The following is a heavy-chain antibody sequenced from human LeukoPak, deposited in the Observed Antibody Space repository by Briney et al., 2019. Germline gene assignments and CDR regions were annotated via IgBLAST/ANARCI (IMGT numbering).Heavy chain of an antibody. CDR1: GYTFTSYD. J-gene: IGHJ6*03. CDR3: ARGVVVPAQAANYMDV. D-gene: IGHD2-2*01. Sequence: ASVTVSCKASGYTFTSYDINWVRQATGQGLEWMGWMNPNSGNTGYAQKFQGRVTMTRNTSISTAYMELSSLRSEDTAVYYCARGVVVPAQAANYMDVWGKGTTVTVSS. CDR2: MNPNSGNT. V-gene: IGHV1-8*01.